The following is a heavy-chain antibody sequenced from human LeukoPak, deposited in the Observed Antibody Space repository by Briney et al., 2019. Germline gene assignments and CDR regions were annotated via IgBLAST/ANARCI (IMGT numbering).Heavy chain of an antibody. CDR1: GFTFSSYS. CDR3: ARMGLVGPARD. Sequence: GGSLRLSCAASGFTFSSYSMNWVRRAPGKGRSWVSSISSSSSYIYYADSVKGRFTISRDNAKNSLYLQMNSLRAEDTAVYYCARMGLVGPARDWGQGTLVTVSS. D-gene: IGHD1-26*01. V-gene: IGHV3-21*04. CDR2: ISSSSSYI. J-gene: IGHJ4*02.